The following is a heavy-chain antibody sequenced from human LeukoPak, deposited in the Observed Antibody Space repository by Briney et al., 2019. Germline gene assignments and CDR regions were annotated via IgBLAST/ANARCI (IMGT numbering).Heavy chain of an antibody. CDR1: GFTFSSYA. CDR2: ISGSGGST. J-gene: IGHJ4*02. Sequence: GGSLRLSCAASGFTFSSYAMSWVRQAPGKGLEWVSAISGSGGSTYYADSVKGRFTISRDNSKNTLYLQMNSLRAEDTAVYYCARDEAGDYYGSGSYYPFDYWGQGTLVTVSS. D-gene: IGHD3-10*01. V-gene: IGHV3-23*01. CDR3: ARDEAGDYYGSGSYYPFDY.